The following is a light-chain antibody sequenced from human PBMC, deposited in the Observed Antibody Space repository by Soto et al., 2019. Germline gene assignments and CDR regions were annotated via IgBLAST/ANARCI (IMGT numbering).Light chain of an antibody. CDR3: KQSLGT. CDR2: EAS. Sequence: DIQMTQSPSTLSASVGDRVTITCRASQSISNWLAWYQQKPGKAPKLLISEASSLESGVPSRFSGSGSGTEFTITLRTVQPDDFATHYCKQSLGTFGQGTKLEI. V-gene: IGKV1-5*01. CDR1: QSISNW. J-gene: IGKJ2*01.